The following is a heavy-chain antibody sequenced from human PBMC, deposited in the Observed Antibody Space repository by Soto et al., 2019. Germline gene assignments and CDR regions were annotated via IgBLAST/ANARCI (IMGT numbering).Heavy chain of an antibody. CDR1: GFTFSSYG. V-gene: IGHV3-30*18. Sequence: GGSLRLSCAASGFTFSSYGMHWVRQAPGKGLEWVAAISYDGSNKYYADSVKGRFTTSRDNSKNTLYLQMNSLRAEDTAVYYCAKDQYSSSSSYYYYGMDVWGQGTTVTVSS. CDR2: ISYDGSNK. D-gene: IGHD6-6*01. J-gene: IGHJ6*02. CDR3: AKDQYSSSSSYYYYGMDV.